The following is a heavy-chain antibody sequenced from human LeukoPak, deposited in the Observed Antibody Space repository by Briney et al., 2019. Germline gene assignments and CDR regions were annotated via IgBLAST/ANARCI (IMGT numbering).Heavy chain of an antibody. D-gene: IGHD3-22*01. CDR3: ATARNDYDTNGFSVFDY. V-gene: IGHV3-33*01. J-gene: IGHJ4*02. Sequence: GRSLRLSCGASGFSFSAHGMHRVRQAPGKGLEWVAVIWYDGSNKDYADSVKGRFTISRDNSQNTLYLQMNSLRAEDTAVYYCATARNDYDTNGFSVFDYWGQGTLVTVSS. CDR2: IWYDGSNK. CDR1: GFSFSAHG.